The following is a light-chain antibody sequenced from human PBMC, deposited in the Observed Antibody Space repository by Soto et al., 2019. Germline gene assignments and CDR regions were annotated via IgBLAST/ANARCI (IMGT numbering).Light chain of an antibody. CDR3: AAWDDSPTGYV. V-gene: IGLV1-44*01. CDR2: SNN. J-gene: IGLJ1*01. CDR1: SSNIASNT. Sequence: QSVLTQPPSASGTPGQRVTISCSGSSSNIASNTVNWYQQLTGAAPKILIYSNNQRPSGAPDRFSGSKSGTSASLAISGLQSEDEADYYCAAWDDSPTGYVFGTGTKVTV.